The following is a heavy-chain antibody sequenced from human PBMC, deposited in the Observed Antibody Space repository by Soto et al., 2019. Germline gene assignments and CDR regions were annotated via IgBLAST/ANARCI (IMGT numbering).Heavy chain of an antibody. CDR2: ISGSGGST. CDR3: AKVLRPFTPYYYYGMDV. CDR1: GFTLSSYA. J-gene: IGHJ6*02. D-gene: IGHD3-3*01. V-gene: IGHV3-23*01. Sequence: PGVSLRLSCAASGFTLSSYAMSWARQAPGRGLEWVSAISGSGGSTYYADSVKGRFTISRDNSKNTLYLQMNSLRAEDTAVYYCAKVLRPFTPYYYYGMDVWGQGTTVTVSS.